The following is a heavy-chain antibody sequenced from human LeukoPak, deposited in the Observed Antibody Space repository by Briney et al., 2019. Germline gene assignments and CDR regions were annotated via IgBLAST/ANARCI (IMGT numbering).Heavy chain of an antibody. CDR3: ARVNDFWSGSPED. CDR2: IIPIFGTA. V-gene: IGHV1-69*05. CDR1: GGTFSSYA. Sequence: SVKVSCKASGGTFSSYAISWVRQAPGQGLEWMGGIIPIFGTANYAQKFQGRVTITTDESTSTAYMELSSLRSEDTAVYYCARVNDFWSGSPEDWGQGTLVTVSS. D-gene: IGHD3-3*01. J-gene: IGHJ4*02.